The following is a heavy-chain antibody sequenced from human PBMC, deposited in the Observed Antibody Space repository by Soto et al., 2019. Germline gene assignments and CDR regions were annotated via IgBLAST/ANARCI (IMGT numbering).Heavy chain of an antibody. Sequence: SDTLTLTCTVSGDSINITNFYWGWLLHPPGTGLEWIGSRYYSGITYYNSSLNSRVTISLDTSKNQFSLQLSSVTAADTAVYYCARCGGYYDNNNYLFDHWGKGTQVT. J-gene: IGHJ4*02. CDR3: ARCGGYYDNNNYLFDH. CDR1: GDSINITNFY. CDR2: RYYSGIT. V-gene: IGHV4-39*01. D-gene: IGHD3-22*01.